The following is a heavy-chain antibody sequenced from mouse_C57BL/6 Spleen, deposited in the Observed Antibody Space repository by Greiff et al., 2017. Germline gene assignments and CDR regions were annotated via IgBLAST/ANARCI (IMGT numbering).Heavy chain of an antibody. Sequence: QVQLKESGPELVKPGASVKLSCKASGYTFTSYDINWVKQRPGQGLEWIGWIYPRDGSTKYNEKFKGKATLTVDTSSSTAYMELHSLTSEDSAVYFCARRVTTVVARYFDYWGQGTTLTVSS. D-gene: IGHD1-1*01. CDR2: IYPRDGST. CDR1: GYTFTSYD. J-gene: IGHJ2*01. V-gene: IGHV1-85*01. CDR3: ARRVTTVVARYFDY.